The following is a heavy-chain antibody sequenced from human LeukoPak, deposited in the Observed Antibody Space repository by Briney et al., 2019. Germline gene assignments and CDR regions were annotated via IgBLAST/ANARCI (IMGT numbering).Heavy chain of an antibody. D-gene: IGHD6-19*01. Sequence: SGTLSLTCAVSGGSISSSNWWTWVRQPPGKGLDWLGEIYRSGLTDYNPSLKSRLTISVDTSKNQFSLKLTSLTAADTAVYYCARIAVAVSGTGYFDSWGPGSLVTVSS. CDR2: IYRSGLT. J-gene: IGHJ4*02. CDR3: ARIAVAVSGTGYFDS. CDR1: GGSISSSNW. V-gene: IGHV4-4*02.